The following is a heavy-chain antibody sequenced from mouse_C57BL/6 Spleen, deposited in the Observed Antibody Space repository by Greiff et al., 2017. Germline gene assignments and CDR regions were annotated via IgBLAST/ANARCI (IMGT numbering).Heavy chain of an antibody. Sequence: EVQGVESGGGLVKPGGSLKLSCAASGFTFSSYTMSWVRQTPEKRLEWVATISGGGGNTYYPDSVKGRFTISRDNAKNTLYLQMSSLRSEDTALYYCARGDYYGSSTFAYWGQGTLVTVSA. V-gene: IGHV5-9*01. CDR2: ISGGGGNT. CDR1: GFTFSSYT. J-gene: IGHJ3*01. D-gene: IGHD1-1*01. CDR3: ARGDYYGSSTFAY.